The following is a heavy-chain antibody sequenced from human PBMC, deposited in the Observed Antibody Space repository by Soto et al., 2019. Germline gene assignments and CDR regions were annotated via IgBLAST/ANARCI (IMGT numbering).Heavy chain of an antibody. CDR2: IYYSGST. V-gene: IGHV4-59*01. D-gene: IGHD3-22*01. Sequence: PSETLSLTCTVSAGSTSRYYCLWFRQPPGKGLEWIGYIYYSGSTNYNPSLKSRVSISVDTSRNQFSLKLSSVTAADTAGYYCWCVFIFHLLPNAFVIWGPRILVTV. CDR1: AGSTSRYY. J-gene: IGHJ3*02. CDR3: WCVFIFHLLPNAFVI.